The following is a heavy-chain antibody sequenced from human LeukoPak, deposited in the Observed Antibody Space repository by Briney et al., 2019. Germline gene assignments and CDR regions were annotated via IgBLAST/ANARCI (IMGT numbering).Heavy chain of an antibody. D-gene: IGHD6-13*01. CDR3: AIAAASDFDY. Sequence: GGSLRLSCAASGFTFSSSAMSWVRQAPGKGLEWVSAISNNGGYTYYADSVQGRFTISRDNSKSTLCLQMNSLRAEDTAVYYCAIAAASDFDYWGQGTLVTVSS. V-gene: IGHV3-23*01. CDR1: GFTFSSSA. CDR2: ISNNGGYT. J-gene: IGHJ4*02.